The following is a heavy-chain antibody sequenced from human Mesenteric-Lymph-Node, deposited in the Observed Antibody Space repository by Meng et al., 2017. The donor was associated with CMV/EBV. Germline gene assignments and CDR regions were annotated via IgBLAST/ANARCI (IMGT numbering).Heavy chain of an antibody. CDR2: INGDGSST. CDR1: GFSFSSYW. D-gene: IGHD3-3*01. Sequence: GESLKISCAASGFSFSSYWMHWVRQAPGKGLVWVSRINGDGSSTDYADPVKGRFTISRDNVKNTLYLQMNSLRAEDTAVYYCTRTYYDFWSDHPDMDVWGQGTTVTVSS. CDR3: TRTYYDFWSDHPDMDV. J-gene: IGHJ6*02. V-gene: IGHV3-74*01.